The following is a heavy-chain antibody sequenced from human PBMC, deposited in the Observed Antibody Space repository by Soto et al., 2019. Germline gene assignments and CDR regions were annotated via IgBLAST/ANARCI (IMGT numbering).Heavy chain of an antibody. V-gene: IGHV1-46*03. Sequence: ASVKVSCKASGYTFSSYYMHWVRQAPGQGLEWMGVINPSGGSTTYAQKFQGRVTMTRDTSTTTFYMELSSLTSEDTAVYYCARASSVDYDDCHRFDFWTQGTMDTVSS. CDR2: INPSGGST. J-gene: IGHJ3*01. D-gene: IGHD4-17*01. CDR3: ARASSVDYDDCHRFDF. CDR1: GYTFSSYY.